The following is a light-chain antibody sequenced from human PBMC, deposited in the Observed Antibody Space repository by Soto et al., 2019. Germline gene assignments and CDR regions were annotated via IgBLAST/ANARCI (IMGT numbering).Light chain of an antibody. CDR1: QSVLYSSNNKNY. CDR3: QQYYTTPFT. J-gene: IGKJ3*01. V-gene: IGKV4-1*01. CDR2: WAS. Sequence: DNVMTQSPDSLAVSLGERATINCKSSQSVLYSSNNKNYLAWYQQKPGQPPKLLIYWASTRQSGVPDRFSGSGSATDFTLTISSLQAEDVAVYYCQQYYTTPFTFGPGTKVDIK.